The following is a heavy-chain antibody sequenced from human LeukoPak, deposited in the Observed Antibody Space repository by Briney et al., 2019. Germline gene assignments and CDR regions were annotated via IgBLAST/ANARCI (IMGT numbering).Heavy chain of an antibody. V-gene: IGHV3-33*01. J-gene: IGHJ6*02. CDR1: GFTFSSYG. CDR3: ARDPRGFYGMDV. CDR2: IWYDGSNK. Sequence: GGSLRLSCAASGFTFSSYGMHWVRQAPGKGLEWVAVIWYDGSNKYYADSVKGRFTISRDNSKNTLYLRMNSLRAEDTAVYYCARDPRGFYGMDVWGQGTTVTVSS.